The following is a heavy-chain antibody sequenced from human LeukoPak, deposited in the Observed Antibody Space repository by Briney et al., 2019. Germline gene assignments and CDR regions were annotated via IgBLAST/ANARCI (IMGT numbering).Heavy chain of an antibody. Sequence: SEPLSLTCTVSGGSISSGGYYWSWIRQHPGKGLEWIGYIYYSGSTYYNPSLKSRVTISVDTSKNQYSLKLSSVTAADTAVYYCARGDYYDSSGYYSPWGQGTLVTVPS. V-gene: IGHV4-31*03. CDR1: GGSISSGGYY. J-gene: IGHJ5*02. CDR2: IYYSGST. CDR3: ARGDYYDSSGYYSP. D-gene: IGHD3-22*01.